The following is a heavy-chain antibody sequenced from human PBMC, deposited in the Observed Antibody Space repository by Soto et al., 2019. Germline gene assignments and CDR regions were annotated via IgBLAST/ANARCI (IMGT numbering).Heavy chain of an antibody. J-gene: IGHJ6*02. CDR3: ARDQAGVRGVIVSYYYYGMDV. D-gene: IGHD3-10*01. CDR2: IIPILGIA. V-gene: IGHV1-69*04. Sequence: ASVKVSCKASGYTFTSDGISWVRQAPGQGLEWMGRIIPILGIANYAQKFQGRVTITADKSTSTAYMELSSLRSEDTAVYYCARDQAGVRGVIVSYYYYGMDVWGQGTTVTVSS. CDR1: GYTFTSDG.